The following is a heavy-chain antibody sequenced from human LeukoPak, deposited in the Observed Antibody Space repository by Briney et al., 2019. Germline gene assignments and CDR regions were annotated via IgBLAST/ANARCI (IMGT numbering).Heavy chain of an antibody. J-gene: IGHJ4*02. CDR2: IYPGDYDP. V-gene: IGHV5-51*01. Sequence: GESLKISRKGSGYPFTNYWIGWVRQMPGKSLEWMGNIYPGDYDPRYSPSFQGQVTISADTSISTAYLQWSSLNASDSAMYYCVRHGLGSSWFGFDYWGQGTLVTVSS. CDR1: GYPFTNYW. CDR3: VRHGLGSSWFGFDY. D-gene: IGHD6-13*01.